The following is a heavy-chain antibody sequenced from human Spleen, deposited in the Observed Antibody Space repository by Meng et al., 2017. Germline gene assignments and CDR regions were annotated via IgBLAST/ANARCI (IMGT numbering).Heavy chain of an antibody. J-gene: IGHJ5*02. CDR2: IYYSGST. CDR3: AIGWGGDNWFDP. Sequence: SETLSLTCTVSGGSISSYYWSWIRQPPGKGLEWIGYIYYSGSTNYNPSLKSRVTISVDTSKNQFSLKLSSVTAADTAVYYCAIGWGGDNWFDPWGQGTLVTVSS. D-gene: IGHD6-19*01. V-gene: IGHV4-59*01. CDR1: GGSISSYY.